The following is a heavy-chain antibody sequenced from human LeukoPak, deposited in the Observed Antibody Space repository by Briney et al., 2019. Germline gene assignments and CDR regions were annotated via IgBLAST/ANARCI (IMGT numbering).Heavy chain of an antibody. V-gene: IGHV3-53*01. D-gene: IGHD3-3*01. CDR2: IYSGGST. CDR3: ARVAYYDFWSGYYWGGPYYFDY. Sequence: PGGSLRLSCAASGFTVSSNYMSWVRQAPGKGLEWVSVIYSGGSTYYADSVKGRFTISRDNSKNTLYLQMNSLRAEDTAVYYCARVAYYDFWSGYYWGGPYYFDYWGQGTLVTVSS. CDR1: GFTVSSNY. J-gene: IGHJ4*02.